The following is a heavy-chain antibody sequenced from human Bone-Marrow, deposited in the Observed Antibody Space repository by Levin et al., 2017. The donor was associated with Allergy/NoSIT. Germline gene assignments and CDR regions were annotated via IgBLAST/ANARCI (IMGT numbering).Heavy chain of an antibody. CDR3: ARDQSGRWSS. Sequence: SQTLSLTCTVSGGSISSYYWSWIRQPPGKGLEWMGHIYHSGSTDYSPSLKNRVTISVDTSKNQFSLKLSSVTAADTAVYYCARDQSGRWSSWGQGTLVTVSS. CDR1: GGSISSYY. D-gene: IGHD1-26*01. V-gene: IGHV4-59*01. J-gene: IGHJ4*02. CDR2: IYHSGST.